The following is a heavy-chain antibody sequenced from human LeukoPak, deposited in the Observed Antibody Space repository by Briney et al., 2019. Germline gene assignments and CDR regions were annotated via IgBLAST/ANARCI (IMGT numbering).Heavy chain of an antibody. V-gene: IGHV3-48*01. CDR2: IIRSSSTI. CDR3: ARDLPYSSGWYPDY. Sequence: GRSLRLSCAASRFTFGRYSMNWVRQAPGKGLEWVAYIIRSSSTIYYADSVKGRFTISRDNAKNSLFLQMNSLRAEDTAVYYCARDLPYSSGWYPDYWGQGTLVTVSS. J-gene: IGHJ4*02. CDR1: RFTFGRYS. D-gene: IGHD6-19*01.